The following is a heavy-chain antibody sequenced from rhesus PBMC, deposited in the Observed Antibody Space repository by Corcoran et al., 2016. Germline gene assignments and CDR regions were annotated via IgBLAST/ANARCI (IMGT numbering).Heavy chain of an antibody. CDR1: GGSISDDYY. V-gene: IGHV4-106*01. CDR3: ARVASYGDWYFDL. Sequence: QVQLQESGPGLVKPSETLSLTCAVSGGSISDDYYWSWIRQPPGKGLEWIGYNYGGGGDNNYNPSLKNRVTMSIDTSKNQCALKLSSVTAADTAVYYCARVASYGDWYFDLWGPGTPITISS. J-gene: IGHJ2*01. D-gene: IGHD5-36*01. CDR2: NYGGGGDN.